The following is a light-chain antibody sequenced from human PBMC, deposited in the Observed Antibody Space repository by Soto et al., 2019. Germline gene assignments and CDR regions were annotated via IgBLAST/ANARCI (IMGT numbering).Light chain of an antibody. V-gene: IGKV3-20*01. CDR2: GAS. CDR1: QSVSSSY. J-gene: IGKJ2*01. Sequence: EIVLTQSPGTLSLSPGERATLSCRASQSVSSSYLAWYQQKPGQAPRLLIYGASSRATGIPDRFSGSGYGTDFTLTISRLEPDDCAVYCCQQYGSSPSFGQGTKLEIK. CDR3: QQYGSSPS.